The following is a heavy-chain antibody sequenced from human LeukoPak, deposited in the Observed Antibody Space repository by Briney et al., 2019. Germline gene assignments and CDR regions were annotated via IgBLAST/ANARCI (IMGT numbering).Heavy chain of an antibody. CDR2: IYYSGST. D-gene: IGHD5-12*01. CDR3: ARVKYSGYDGFRRRYFDY. J-gene: IGHJ4*02. CDR1: GGSISSYY. Sequence: PSETLSLTCTVSGGSISSYYWSWIRQPPGKGLEWIGYIYYSGSTNYNPSLKSRVTISVDTSKNQFSLKLSSVTAADTAVYYCARVKYSGYDGFRRRYFDYWGQGTLVTVSS. V-gene: IGHV4-59*01.